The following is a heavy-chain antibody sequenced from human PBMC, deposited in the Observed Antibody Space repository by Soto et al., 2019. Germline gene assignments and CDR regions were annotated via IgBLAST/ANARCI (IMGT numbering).Heavy chain of an antibody. CDR3: ARGLAFCGGDCYSDYYDY. V-gene: IGHV1-69*13. J-gene: IGHJ4*02. CDR1: GGTFSSYA. Sequence: GASVKLSCKASGGTFSSYAISWVRQAPGQGLEWMGGIIPIFGTANYAQKFQGRVTITADESTSTAYMELSSLRSEDTAVYYCARGLAFCGGDCYSDYYDYSGQGTLVIGSS. D-gene: IGHD2-21*02. CDR2: IIPIFGTA.